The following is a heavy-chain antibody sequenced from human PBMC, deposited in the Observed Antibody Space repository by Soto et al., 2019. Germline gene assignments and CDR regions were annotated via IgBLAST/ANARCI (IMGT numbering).Heavy chain of an antibody. CDR3: ARFLVATTWEQDAFDI. Sequence: QVQLVQSGAEVKKPGSSVKVSCKASGGTFSSYTISWVRQAPGQGLEWMGRIIPILGIANYAQKFQGRVTITADKSTSTAYMELSSLRAEDTAVYYCARFLVATTWEQDAFDIWGQGTMVTVSS. J-gene: IGHJ3*02. D-gene: IGHD5-12*01. CDR1: GGTFSSYT. V-gene: IGHV1-69*02. CDR2: IIPILGIA.